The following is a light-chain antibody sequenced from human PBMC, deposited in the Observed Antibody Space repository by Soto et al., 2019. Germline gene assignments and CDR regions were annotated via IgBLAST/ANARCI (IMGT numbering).Light chain of an antibody. Sequence: QSVLTQPPSASGTPGQRVTISCSGSSSNIRSNYVYWYQQFPGAAPKLLMYKNNQRPSGVPDRFSGSKSGTSVSLAISGPRSEDEADYYCTSWDDSLSAWVFGGGTKVTVL. J-gene: IGLJ3*02. CDR1: SSNIRSNY. V-gene: IGLV1-47*01. CDR2: KNN. CDR3: TSWDDSLSAWV.